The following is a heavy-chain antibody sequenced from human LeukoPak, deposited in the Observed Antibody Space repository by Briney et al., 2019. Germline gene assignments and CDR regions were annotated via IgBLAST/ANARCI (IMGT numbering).Heavy chain of an antibody. D-gene: IGHD3-3*01. CDR2: ISYDGSNK. CDR1: GFTFSSYA. Sequence: PGGSLRLSCAASGFTFSSYAMHWVRQAPGKGLEWVAVISYDGSNKYYADSVKGRFTISRDNSKNTLYLQMNSLRAEDTAVYYCAKVGSGYYGDYWGQGTLVTVSS. J-gene: IGHJ4*02. CDR3: AKVGSGYYGDY. V-gene: IGHV3-30*04.